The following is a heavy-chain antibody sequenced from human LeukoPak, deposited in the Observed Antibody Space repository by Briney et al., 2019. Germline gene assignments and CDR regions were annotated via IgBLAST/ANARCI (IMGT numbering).Heavy chain of an antibody. CDR3: VKGGHKLDIQTTHYYYGLDV. D-gene: IGHD5-12*01. J-gene: IGHJ6*02. CDR2: VESDASRT. V-gene: IGHV3-74*03. Sequence: PGGSPRLSCVASGFTLSDHWMYWVRQGPSRGLAHVSRVESDASRTTYADSVKGRFTISRDDAKNTMYLQMNSLRVEDTAVYYCVKGGHKLDIQTTHYYYGLDVWGQGTTVAVS. CDR1: GFTLSDHW.